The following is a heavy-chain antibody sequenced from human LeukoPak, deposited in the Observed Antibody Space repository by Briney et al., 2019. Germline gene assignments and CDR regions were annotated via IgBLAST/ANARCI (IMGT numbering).Heavy chain of an antibody. CDR1: GYTFTSYD. J-gene: IGHJ5*02. Sequence: GASVKVSCKASGYTFTSYDINWVRQATGQGLEWMGWMNPNSGNTGYAQKFQGRVTMTRNTSISTAYMELSSLRSEDTAVYYCARVRGASSGWFRWFDPWGQGTLVTLSS. CDR3: ARVRGASSGWFRWFDP. CDR2: MNPNSGNT. V-gene: IGHV1-8*01. D-gene: IGHD6-19*01.